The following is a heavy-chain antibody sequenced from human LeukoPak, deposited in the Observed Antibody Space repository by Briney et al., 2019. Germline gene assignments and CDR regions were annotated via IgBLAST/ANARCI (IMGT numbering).Heavy chain of an antibody. CDR1: GGSISSGDYY. J-gene: IGHJ6*03. Sequence: SETLSLTCTVSGGSISSGDYYWSWIRQPPGKGLEWIGYIYYSGSTYYNPSLKSRVTISVDTSKNQFSLKLSSVTAADTAVYYCARADTVVTPHMDVWGKGTTVTDSS. V-gene: IGHV4-30-4*08. D-gene: IGHD4-23*01. CDR2: IYYSGST. CDR3: ARADTVVTPHMDV.